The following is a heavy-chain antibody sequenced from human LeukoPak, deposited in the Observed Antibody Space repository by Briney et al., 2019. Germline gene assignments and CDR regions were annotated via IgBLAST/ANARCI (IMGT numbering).Heavy chain of an antibody. D-gene: IGHD6-19*01. Sequence: PGGSLRLSCAASGFTFSSYAMSWVRQALGKGLEWVSAISGSGGSTYYADSVKGRFTISRDNSKNTLYLQMNSLRAEDTAVYYCAKDQYSSGWYTFSDYWGQGTLVTVSS. J-gene: IGHJ4*02. CDR1: GFTFSSYA. V-gene: IGHV3-23*01. CDR2: ISGSGGST. CDR3: AKDQYSSGWYTFSDY.